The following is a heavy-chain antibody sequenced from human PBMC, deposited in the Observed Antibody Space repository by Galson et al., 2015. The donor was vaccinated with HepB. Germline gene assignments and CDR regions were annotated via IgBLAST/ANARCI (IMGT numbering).Heavy chain of an antibody. D-gene: IGHD3-16*01. CDR3: AREHSLYYFDY. CDR2: ISYDGRNK. CDR1: GFTFSSYA. J-gene: IGHJ4*02. V-gene: IGHV3-30*04. Sequence: SLRLSCAASGFTFSSYAIHWVRQAPGKGLEWVAVISYDGRNKYYADSVKGRFTISRDNSKNTLNLQLNSLRAEDTAVYYCAREHSLYYFDYWGQGTLVTVSS.